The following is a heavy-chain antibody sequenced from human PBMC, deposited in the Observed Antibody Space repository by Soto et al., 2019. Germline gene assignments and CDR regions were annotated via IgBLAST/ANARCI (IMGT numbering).Heavy chain of an antibody. J-gene: IGHJ6*02. V-gene: IGHV1-46*01. CDR1: GYTFTSYY. Sequence: QVQLVQSGAEVKKPGASVKVSCKASGYTFTSYYMHWVRQAPGQGLEWMGIINPSGGSTSYAQKFQGRVTMTRDTSTSTVYMELSSLRSEDTDVYYCAREPEGYYGMDVWGQGTTVTVSS. CDR3: AREPEGYYGMDV. D-gene: IGHD2-2*01. CDR2: INPSGGST.